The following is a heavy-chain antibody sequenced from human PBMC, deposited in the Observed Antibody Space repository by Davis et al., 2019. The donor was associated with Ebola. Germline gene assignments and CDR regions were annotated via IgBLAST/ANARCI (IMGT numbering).Heavy chain of an antibody. J-gene: IGHJ4*02. D-gene: IGHD3-10*01. V-gene: IGHV4-59*01. Sequence: SETLSLPCTVSGGSISSSYWSWIRQPPGERLEWIGYFSYSGITNYNPSLKSRVTISGDTSQNHFALKLTSVTAADTAVYYCARGGWTLDYWGQGTLVTVSS. CDR3: ARGGWTLDY. CDR1: GGSISSSY. CDR2: FSYSGIT.